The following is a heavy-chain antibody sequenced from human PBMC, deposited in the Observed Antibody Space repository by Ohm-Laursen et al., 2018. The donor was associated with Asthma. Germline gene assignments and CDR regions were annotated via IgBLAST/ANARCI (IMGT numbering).Heavy chain of an antibody. CDR1: GFTFSSFA. D-gene: IGHD5-18*01. CDR3: AKDRGFNYGYGMDV. J-gene: IGHJ6*02. Sequence: SLRLSCAAPGFTFSSFAMSWVRQAPGKGLEWVSTISGSAGSTYYADSVKGRFTNSRDNSKNTLYLQMNSLRAEDTALYYCAKDRGFNYGYGMDVWGQGTTVTVS. CDR2: ISGSAGST. V-gene: IGHV3-23*01.